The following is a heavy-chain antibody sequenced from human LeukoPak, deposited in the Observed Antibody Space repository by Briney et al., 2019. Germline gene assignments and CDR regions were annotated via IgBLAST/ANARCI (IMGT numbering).Heavy chain of an antibody. CDR3: ARDMNYYGSGSYKVSDY. V-gene: IGHV3-9*01. J-gene: IGHJ4*02. D-gene: IGHD3-10*01. CDR2: ISWNSGSI. Sequence: GRSLRLSCAASGFTFDDYAMHWVRQAPGKGLEWVSGISWNSGSIGYADSVKGRFTISRDNAKNSLYLQMNSLRAEDTALYYCARDMNYYGSGSYKVSDYWGQGTLVTVSS. CDR1: GFTFDDYA.